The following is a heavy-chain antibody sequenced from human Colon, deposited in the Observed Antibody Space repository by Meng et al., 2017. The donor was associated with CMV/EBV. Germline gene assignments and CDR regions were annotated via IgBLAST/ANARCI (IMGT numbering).Heavy chain of an antibody. CDR1: GPMFSKYA. D-gene: IGHD3-22*01. J-gene: IGHJ4*02. Sequence: GESLKISCAASGPMFSKYAMHWVRQAPGKGLEWVANIKQDGGEKYYVDSVKGRFTISRDNAKNSLYLQMNSLRAEDTAVYYCAAYDSSAKSYDFWGQGTLVTVSS. CDR2: IKQDGGEK. CDR3: AAYDSSAKSYDF. V-gene: IGHV3-7*01.